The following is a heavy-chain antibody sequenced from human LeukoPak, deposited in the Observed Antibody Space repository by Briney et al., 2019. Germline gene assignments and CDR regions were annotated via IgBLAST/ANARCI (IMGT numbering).Heavy chain of an antibody. D-gene: IGHD3-3*01. CDR1: GGSISSYY. Sequence: SETLSLTCTVSGGSISSYYWSWIRQPAGKGLEWIGYIYYSGSTNYNPSLKSRVTISVDTSKNQFSLKLSSVTAADTAVYYCARGQGSIYDFWSGYPEYFQHWGQGTLVTVSS. J-gene: IGHJ1*01. CDR2: IYYSGST. V-gene: IGHV4-59*01. CDR3: ARGQGSIYDFWSGYPEYFQH.